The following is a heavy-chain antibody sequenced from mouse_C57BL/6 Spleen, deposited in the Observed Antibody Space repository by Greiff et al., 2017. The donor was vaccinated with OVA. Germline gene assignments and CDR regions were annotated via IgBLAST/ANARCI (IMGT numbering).Heavy chain of an antibody. V-gene: IGHV1-52*01. J-gene: IGHJ1*03. CDR2: IDPSDSET. D-gene: IGHD2-5*01. Sequence: QVQLQQPGAELVRPGSSVKLSCKASGYTFTSYWMHWVKQRPIQGLEWIGNIDPSDSETHYNQKFKDKATLTVDKSSSTAYMQLSSLTSEDSAVYYGASSYSNYPYGYFDVWGTGTTVTVSS. CDR1: GYTFTSYW. CDR3: ASSYSNYPYGYFDV.